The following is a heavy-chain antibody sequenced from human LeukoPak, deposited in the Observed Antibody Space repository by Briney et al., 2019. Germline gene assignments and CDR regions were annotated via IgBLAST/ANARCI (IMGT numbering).Heavy chain of an antibody. V-gene: IGHV3-23*01. CDR1: GFTFDNYG. D-gene: IGHD1-26*01. Sequence: GGSLRLSCTASGFTFDNYGMSWVRQAPGKGLEWVSTIFSSGDPTYYADSVKGRFTISRDNSKNTLYLQMNSLRAEDTAVYYCANQAGRGSYQYYFDSWGQGTLVTLSS. J-gene: IGHJ4*02. CDR2: IFSSGDPT. CDR3: ANQAGRGSYQYYFDS.